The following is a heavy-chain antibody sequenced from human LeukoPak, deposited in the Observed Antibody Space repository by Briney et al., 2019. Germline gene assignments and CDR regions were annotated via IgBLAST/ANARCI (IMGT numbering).Heavy chain of an antibody. CDR3: ARNSGSYTAYYYGMDV. CDR2: INAGNGNT. Sequence: ASVKVSCKASGYTFTSYAMHWVRQAPGQRLEWMGWINAGNGNTKYSQKFQGRVTITRDTSASTAYMELSSLRSEDTAVYYCARNSGSYTAYYYGMDVWGQGTTVTVSS. V-gene: IGHV1-3*01. J-gene: IGHJ6*02. CDR1: GYTFTSYA. D-gene: IGHD1-26*01.